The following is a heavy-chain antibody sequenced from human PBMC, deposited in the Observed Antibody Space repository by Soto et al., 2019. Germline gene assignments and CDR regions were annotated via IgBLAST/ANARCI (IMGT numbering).Heavy chain of an antibody. D-gene: IGHD3-10*01. V-gene: IGHV1-18*01. J-gene: IGHJ4*02. Sequence: QVQLLQSGAEVKKPGASVKVSCKASGYMFNTYGITWVRQAPGQWLEWMGWISVYNGNIDYAQKFEGRVTMTTDTYTSTAYMEVKSLTSADTAVYYCARTYGSGDYFLPFEYWGQGTPVSVSS. CDR1: GYMFNTYG. CDR3: ARTYGSGDYFLPFEY. CDR2: ISVYNGNI.